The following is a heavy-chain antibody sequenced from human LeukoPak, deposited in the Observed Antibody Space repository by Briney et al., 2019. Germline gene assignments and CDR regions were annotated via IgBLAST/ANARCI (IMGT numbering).Heavy chain of an antibody. CDR3: ARGGVTIFGVVHDAFDI. CDR2: IYYSGST. V-gene: IGHV4-30-4*08. CDR1: GGSISSGDYY. D-gene: IGHD3-3*01. Sequence: SETLSLTCTVSGGSISSGDYYWSWIRQPPGKGLEWIGYIYYSGSTYYNPSLKSRVTISVDTSKNQFSLKLSSVTAADTAVYYCARGGVTIFGVVHDAFDIWGQGTMVTVSS. J-gene: IGHJ3*02.